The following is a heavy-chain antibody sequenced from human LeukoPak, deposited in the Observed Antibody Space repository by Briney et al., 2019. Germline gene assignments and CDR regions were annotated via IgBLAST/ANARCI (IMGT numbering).Heavy chain of an antibody. CDR3: ARQDGVGSTQPFDP. CDR2: IYPGDSDA. Sequence: GESLKISCKASGYRFTSYWIGWVRQMPGKGLEWMGIIYPGDSDARYSPSFQGQVTISADTSISTAYLQWSSLKASDTAMYYCARQDGVGSTQPFDPWGLGTLVTVSS. D-gene: IGHD2/OR15-2a*01. V-gene: IGHV5-51*01. J-gene: IGHJ5*02. CDR1: GYRFTSYW.